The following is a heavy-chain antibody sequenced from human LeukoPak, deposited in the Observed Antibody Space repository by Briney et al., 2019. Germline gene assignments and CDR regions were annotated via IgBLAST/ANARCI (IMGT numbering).Heavy chain of an antibody. CDR3: ARGMADCPGGRCYSDYSYGMDV. V-gene: IGHV3-23*01. D-gene: IGHD2-15*01. CDR2: ISRLGGDT. J-gene: IGHJ6*02. CDR1: GFTFSTFA. Sequence: GTSLRLSCAASGFTFSTFAMNWVRQAPGKGLEWVSAISRLGGDTYYGDSVKGRFTISRVNSKNTVYLQMNSLRAADTAVYYCARGMADCPGGRCYSDYSYGMDVWGQGTTVTVSS.